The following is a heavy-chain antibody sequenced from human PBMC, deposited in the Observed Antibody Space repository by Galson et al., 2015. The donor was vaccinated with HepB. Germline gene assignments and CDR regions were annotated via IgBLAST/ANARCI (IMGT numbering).Heavy chain of an antibody. V-gene: IGHV1-69*01. Sequence: SCKASGGAFSSYAISWVRQAPGQGLEWMGGIIPIFGTANYAQKFQGRVTITADESTSTAYMELSSLRSEDTAVYYCAREARATTYFDYWGQGTLVTVSS. CDR3: AREARATTYFDY. CDR1: GGAFSSYA. J-gene: IGHJ4*02. CDR2: IIPIFGTA. D-gene: IGHD1-26*01.